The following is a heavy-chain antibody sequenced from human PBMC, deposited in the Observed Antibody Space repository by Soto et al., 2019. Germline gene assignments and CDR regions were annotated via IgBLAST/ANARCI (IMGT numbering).Heavy chain of an antibody. CDR2: ISGSGGST. CDR3: ASGSSGWYLDY. CDR1: GFTFSSYA. Sequence: EVQLLESGGGLVQPGGSLRLSCAASGFTFSSYAMNWVRQAPGKGLEWVSVISGSGGSTYYADSVKGRFTISRDNSKNTLQMQMSSLRAGDTAVYYCASGSSGWYLDYWGQGTLVTVSS. D-gene: IGHD6-19*01. V-gene: IGHV3-23*01. J-gene: IGHJ4*02.